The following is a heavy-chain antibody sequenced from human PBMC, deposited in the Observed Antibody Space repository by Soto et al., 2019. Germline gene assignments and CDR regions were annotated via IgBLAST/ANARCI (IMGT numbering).Heavy chain of an antibody. Sequence: SVKVSCKTSGGTFSNDIITWVRQAPGQGLEWMGRIIPLLDTTNYAQKFQGRVTITADKSTGTAYMELSGLRPEDTATYYCASEGCSANRCYLFDSWGQGTLVTVSS. CDR3: ASEGCSANRCYLFDS. J-gene: IGHJ4*01. CDR1: GGTFSNDI. D-gene: IGHD2-15*01. CDR2: IIPLLDTT. V-gene: IGHV1-69*08.